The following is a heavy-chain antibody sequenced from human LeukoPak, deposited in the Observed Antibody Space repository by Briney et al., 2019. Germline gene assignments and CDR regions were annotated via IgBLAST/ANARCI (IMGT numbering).Heavy chain of an antibody. V-gene: IGHV1-2*02. J-gene: IGHJ4*02. D-gene: IGHD5-12*01. CDR3: ARVIEYSGYDFRFEY. CDR2: VNPNSGGT. Sequence: ASVKVSCKASGSTFTGYYMHWGRQAPGQRLEWMGWVNPNSGGTNYAKKFQGRVTMTRDTSISTAYMELSRLTSDDTAVYYCARVIEYSGYDFRFEYWGQGTLVTVSS. CDR1: GSTFTGYY.